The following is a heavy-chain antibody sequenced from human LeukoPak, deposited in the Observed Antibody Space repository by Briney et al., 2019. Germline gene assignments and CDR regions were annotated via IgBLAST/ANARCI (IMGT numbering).Heavy chain of an antibody. CDR2: IVPVFETI. Sequence: SVKVSCKASTDTFNNYGIVWVRQAPGQGLEWMGGIVPVFETIDYAQKFQGRVTLSADDSTTTAYMELSSLRSEDTAVYYCARTRAYSGYASLDYWGQGTLVTVSS. CDR1: TDTFNNYG. V-gene: IGHV1-69*01. D-gene: IGHD5-12*01. CDR3: ARTRAYSGYASLDY. J-gene: IGHJ4*02.